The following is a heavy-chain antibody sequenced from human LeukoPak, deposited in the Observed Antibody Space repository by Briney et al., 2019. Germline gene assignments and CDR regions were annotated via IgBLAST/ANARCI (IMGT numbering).Heavy chain of an antibody. V-gene: IGHV3-48*04. CDR1: GFTFSSYG. CDR3: ARDPIPSAGYYMDV. J-gene: IGHJ6*03. D-gene: IGHD2-21*01. CDR2: ISSSSSTI. Sequence: GGSLRLSCAASGFTFSSYGMTWVRQAPGKGLEWVSYISSSSSTIYYADSVKGRFTISRDNAKNSLYLQMNSLRAEDTAVYYCARDPIPSAGYYMDVWGIGTTVTVSS.